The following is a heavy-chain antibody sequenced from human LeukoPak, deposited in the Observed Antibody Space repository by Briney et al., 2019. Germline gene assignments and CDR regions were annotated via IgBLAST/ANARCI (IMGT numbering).Heavy chain of an antibody. CDR1: GASISSYY. CDR2: IFYSGSS. Sequence: SESLSLTCTVSGASISSYYWSWIRQPPGKGLEWIGYIFYSGSSNYNPSLKSRVTISVDTSKNQFSLQLSSVTAADTAVYYCARGSRVVTAFGVDYWGQGTLVTVSS. D-gene: IGHD2-21*02. V-gene: IGHV4-59*01. J-gene: IGHJ4*02. CDR3: ARGSRVVTAFGVDY.